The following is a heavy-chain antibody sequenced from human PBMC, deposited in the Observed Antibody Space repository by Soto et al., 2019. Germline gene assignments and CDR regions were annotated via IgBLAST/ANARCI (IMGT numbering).Heavy chain of an antibody. CDR1: GFTFSSYA. V-gene: IGHV3-23*01. Sequence: GGSLRLSCAASGFTFSSYAMSWVRQAPGKGLEWVSAISGSGGSTYYADSVKGRFTISRDNSKNTLYLQMNSLRAEDTAVYYCARTSYDSSGYYYFDYFDYWGQGTLVTVSS. CDR2: ISGSGGST. D-gene: IGHD3-22*01. J-gene: IGHJ4*02. CDR3: ARTSYDSSGYYYFDYFDY.